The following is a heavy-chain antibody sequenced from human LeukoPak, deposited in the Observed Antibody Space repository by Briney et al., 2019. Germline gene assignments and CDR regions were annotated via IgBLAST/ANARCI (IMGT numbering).Heavy chain of an antibody. CDR2: INPNSGGT. J-gene: IGHJ4*02. D-gene: IGHD2-21*02. V-gene: IGHV1-2*02. CDR1: GYTFTGYY. CDR3: ARDTCGGDCYGSPAFDY. Sequence: ASVKVSCKASGYTFTGYYVHWVRQAPGQGLEWMGWINPNSGGTNYAQKFQGRVTMTRDTSISTAYMELSRLRSDDTAVYYCARDTCGGDCYGSPAFDYWGQGTLVTVSS.